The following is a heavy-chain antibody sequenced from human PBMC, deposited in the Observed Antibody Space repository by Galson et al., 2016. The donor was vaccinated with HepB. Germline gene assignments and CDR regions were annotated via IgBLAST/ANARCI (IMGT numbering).Heavy chain of an antibody. CDR1: GASISRGGYS. V-gene: IGHV4-30-2*01. D-gene: IGHD3-10*01. CDR2: IHYSGTT. J-gene: IGHJ3*02. Sequence: TLSLTCVVSGASISRGGYSWSWIRQPPGKGLEYIGYIHYSGTTYYNPSLKSQVTIAVDRSKNGFSLNLSSVTAADTAVYYCARLLDAFDIWGHGTMVTVSS. CDR3: ARLLDAFDI.